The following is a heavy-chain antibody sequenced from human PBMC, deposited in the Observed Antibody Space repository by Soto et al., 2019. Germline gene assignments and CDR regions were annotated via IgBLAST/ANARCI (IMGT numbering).Heavy chain of an antibody. D-gene: IGHD2-2*01. Sequence: EVQLVESGGGLVQPGRSLRLSCAASGFTFDDYAMHWVRQAPGKGLEWVSGISWNSGSIGYADSVKGRFTISRDNAKKSLYLQMNSLRAEDTALYYCAKDGCSSTSCYYYYYMDVWGKGTTVTVSS. CDR3: AKDGCSSTSCYYYYYMDV. J-gene: IGHJ6*03. CDR2: ISWNSGSI. V-gene: IGHV3-9*01. CDR1: GFTFDDYA.